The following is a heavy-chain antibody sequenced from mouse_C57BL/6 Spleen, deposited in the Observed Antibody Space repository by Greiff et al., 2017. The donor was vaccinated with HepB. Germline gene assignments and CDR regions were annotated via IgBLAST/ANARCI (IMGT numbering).Heavy chain of an antibody. V-gene: IGHV7-3*01. CDR2: IRNKANGYTT. J-gene: IGHJ4*01. D-gene: IGHD2-13*01. Sequence: EVKVEESGGGLVQPGGSLSLSCAASGFTFTDYYMSWVRQPPGKALEWLGFIRNKANGYTTEYSASVKGRFTISRDNSQSILYLQMNALRAEDSATYYCASHLLWWYYAMDYWGQGTSVTVSS. CDR1: GFTFTDYY. CDR3: ASHLLWWYYAMDY.